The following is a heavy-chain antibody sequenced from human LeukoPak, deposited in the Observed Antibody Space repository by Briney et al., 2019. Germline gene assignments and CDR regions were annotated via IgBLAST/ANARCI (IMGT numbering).Heavy chain of an antibody. J-gene: IGHJ4*02. Sequence: PGGSLRLSCAASGFTFSNYGMHWVRQAPGKGLEWVAFISYDGSNKFYADSVKGRFTISRDNSKNTLYLQMNSLRAEDTAVYYCAKDRGIISDYWGQGTLVTVSS. CDR1: GFTFSNYG. CDR2: ISYDGSNK. CDR3: AKDRGIISDY. D-gene: IGHD3-10*01. V-gene: IGHV3-30*18.